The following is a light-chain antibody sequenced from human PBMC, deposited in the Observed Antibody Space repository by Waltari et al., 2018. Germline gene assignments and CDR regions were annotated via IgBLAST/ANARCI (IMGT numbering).Light chain of an antibody. CDR1: QGISNA. Sequence: AFQLTQSPSTLSASIGDRVNITCRASQGISNALAWYQRKPGKAPKLLIYDASSLEGGVPSRFSGSGSGTDFTLTISSLQPEDFATYYCQQFTSYPLTFGQGTKLEIK. J-gene: IGKJ2*01. V-gene: IGKV1-13*02. CDR2: DAS. CDR3: QQFTSYPLT.